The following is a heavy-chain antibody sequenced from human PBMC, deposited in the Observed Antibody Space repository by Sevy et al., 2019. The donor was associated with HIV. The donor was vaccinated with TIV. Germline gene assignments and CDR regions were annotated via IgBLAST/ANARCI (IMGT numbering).Heavy chain of an antibody. Sequence: GGSLRLSCAASAFTFSSYWMHWVRQAPGKGLVWVSRINSDGSSTSYADSVKGRFTISRDNAKNTLYLQMNSLRAEDTAVYYCARGPAQLVRSFFDYWGQGTLVTVSS. J-gene: IGHJ4*02. CDR3: ARGPAQLVRSFFDY. CDR2: INSDGSST. D-gene: IGHD6-13*01. V-gene: IGHV3-74*01. CDR1: AFTFSSYW.